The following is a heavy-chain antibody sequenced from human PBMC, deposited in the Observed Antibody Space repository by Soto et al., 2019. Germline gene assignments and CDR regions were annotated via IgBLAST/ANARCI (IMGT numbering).Heavy chain of an antibody. CDR1: ADTFNSHT. D-gene: IGHD4-17*01. CDR3: ARDVSLYGDFDQ. Sequence: QVHLVQSGAEVKKPGSSVKVSCEASADTFNSHTLSWVRQAPGQGLEWMGRIIPSLDMANYAQNFQGRVTSTADKSTNTAYMELSSLRSVDTAIYCCARDVSLYGDFDQWGQGALVTVSS. V-gene: IGHV1-69*08. CDR2: IIPSLDMA. J-gene: IGHJ4*02.